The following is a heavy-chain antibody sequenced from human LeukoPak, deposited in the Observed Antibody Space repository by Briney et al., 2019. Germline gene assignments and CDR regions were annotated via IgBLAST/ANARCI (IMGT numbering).Heavy chain of an antibody. J-gene: IGHJ6*03. CDR1: GYTFTGYY. CDR2: INPNSGGT. Sequence: ASVTVSFTASGYTFTGYYMHWVRQAPGQGIEWMGWINPNSGGTNYTQKFQGRVTMTRDTSISTAYMELSRLRSDDTAVYYCARDLRYSSGWSASGMDVWGKGTTVTISS. D-gene: IGHD6-19*01. V-gene: IGHV1-2*02. CDR3: ARDLRYSSGWSASGMDV.